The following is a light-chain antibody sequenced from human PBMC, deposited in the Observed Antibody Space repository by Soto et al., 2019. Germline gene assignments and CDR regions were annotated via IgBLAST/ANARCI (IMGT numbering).Light chain of an antibody. CDR2: GAS. CDR1: QSVSSSS. Sequence: EIVLTQSPGTLSLSPGERATLSCRASQSVSSSSLAWYQQNPGQAPRLLIYGASSRATGIPDRFSGSGSGTDLTLTISRLEPEDFAVYYCQQSGSSPLTFGGGTKVEIK. V-gene: IGKV3-20*01. CDR3: QQSGSSPLT. J-gene: IGKJ4*01.